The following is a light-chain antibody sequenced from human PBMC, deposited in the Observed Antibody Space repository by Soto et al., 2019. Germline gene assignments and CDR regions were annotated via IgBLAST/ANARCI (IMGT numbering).Light chain of an antibody. V-gene: IGLV2-11*01. J-gene: IGLJ2*01. CDR1: SSDVGGHSY. CDR3: CSYAGSYVV. Sequence: QSALTQPRSVSGSPGQSVAISCTGTSSDVGGHSYVSWYQHHPGNAPKLMIYDFTKRPSGVPDRLSGSKSGNTASLTISGLQAEDEGDYYCCSYAGSYVVFGGGTKLTV. CDR2: DFT.